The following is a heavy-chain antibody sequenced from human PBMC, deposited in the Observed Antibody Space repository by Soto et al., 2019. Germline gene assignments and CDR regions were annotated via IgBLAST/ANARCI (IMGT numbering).Heavy chain of an antibody. V-gene: IGHV3-30-3*01. D-gene: IGHD3-22*01. Sequence: SLRLTCAASGFTFSSYSMRWFRQAPGKGLEWVAVISYDGSNKYYADSVKGRFTISRDNSKNTLYLQMNSLRAEDTAVYYCARDLVVGNTYYYYGMDVWGQGTTVTVSS. J-gene: IGHJ6*02. CDR1: GFTFSSYS. CDR2: ISYDGSNK. CDR3: ARDLVVGNTYYYYGMDV.